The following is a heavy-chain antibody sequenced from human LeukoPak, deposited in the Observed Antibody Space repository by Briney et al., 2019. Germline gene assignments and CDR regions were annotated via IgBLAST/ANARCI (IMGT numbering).Heavy chain of an antibody. V-gene: IGHV6-1*01. J-gene: IGHJ3*02. CDR3: ARDGVAARRLRGSRAFDI. CDR2: TYYRSKWYN. Sequence: SQTLSLTCAISGDSVSSNSAAWNWIRQSPSRGLEWLGRTYYRSKWYNDYAVSVKSRITINPDTSKNQFSLQLNSVTPEDTAVYYCARDGVAARRLRGSRAFDIWGQGTMVTVSS. CDR1: GDSVSSNSAA. D-gene: IGHD6-6*01.